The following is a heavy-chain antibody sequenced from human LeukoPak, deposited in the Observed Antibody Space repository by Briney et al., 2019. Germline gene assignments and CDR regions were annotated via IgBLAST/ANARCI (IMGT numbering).Heavy chain of an antibody. V-gene: IGHV4-61*05. CDR1: GDAVINNHYY. D-gene: IGHD3-22*01. Sequence: SETLSLTCNVSGDAVINNHYYWGWIRQSPGKGLEWIANIFYSGALFSRGDTCYNPSLKSRVTISVDTSKNQFSLKVRSVIAADTAVYYCAGGVGTYYYDSSGYYDWGQGTLVTVSS. CDR2: IFYSGALFSRGDT. CDR3: AGGVGTYYYDSSGYYD. J-gene: IGHJ4*02.